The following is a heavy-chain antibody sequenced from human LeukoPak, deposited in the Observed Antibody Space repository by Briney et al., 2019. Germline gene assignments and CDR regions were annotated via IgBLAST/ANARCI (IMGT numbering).Heavy chain of an antibody. CDR2: INHSGST. CDR3: ARGWIQLWYPSLSYYMDV. CDR1: GGSFSGYY. Sequence: SETLSLTCAAYGGSFSGYYWSWIRQPPGKGLEWIGEINHSGSTNYNPSLKSRVTISVDTSKNQFSLKLSSVTAADTAVYYCARGWIQLWYPSLSYYMDVWGKGTTVTVSS. J-gene: IGHJ6*03. V-gene: IGHV4-34*01. D-gene: IGHD5-18*01.